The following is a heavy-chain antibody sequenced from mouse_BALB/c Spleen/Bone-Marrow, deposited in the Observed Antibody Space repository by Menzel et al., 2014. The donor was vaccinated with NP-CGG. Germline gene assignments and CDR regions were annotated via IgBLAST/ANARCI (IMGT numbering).Heavy chain of an antibody. D-gene: IGHD2-1*01. J-gene: IGHJ3*01. V-gene: IGHV1-9*01. CDR3: AREDGNHVGFAY. Sequence: VQGVESGAELMKPGASVKISCKATGYTFSSYWIEWVKQRPGHGLEWIGETLPGSGSTNYNEKFKGKATFTADTSSNTAYMQLSSLTSEDSAVYYCAREDGNHVGFAYWGQGTLVTVSA. CDR1: GYTFSSYW. CDR2: TLPGSGST.